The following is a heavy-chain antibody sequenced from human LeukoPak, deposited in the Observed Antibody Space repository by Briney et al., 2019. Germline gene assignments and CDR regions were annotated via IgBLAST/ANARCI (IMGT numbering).Heavy chain of an antibody. J-gene: IGHJ5*02. CDR3: ASLGGTIFGVVQLVP. V-gene: IGHV4-39*01. Sequence: PSETLPLTCTVSGGSISSSSYYWGWIRQPPGKGLEWIGSIYYSGSTYYNPSLKSRVTISVDTSKNQFSLKLSSVTAADTAVYYCASLGGTIFGVVQLVPWGQGTLVTVSS. D-gene: IGHD3-3*01. CDR2: IYYSGST. CDR1: GGSISSSSYY.